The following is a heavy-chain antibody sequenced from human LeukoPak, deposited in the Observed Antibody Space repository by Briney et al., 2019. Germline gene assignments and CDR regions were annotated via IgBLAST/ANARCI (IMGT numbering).Heavy chain of an antibody. V-gene: IGHV3-15*01. Sequence: GGSLRFSCAASGFPLSNAWMHWVRQAPGKGLEWVGRIKRKSDGGTTDYAAPVKGRFTISRDDSKNTLYLQMNSLRAEDTAVYYCAKDRGSSGFNWFDPWGQGTLVTVSS. CDR1: GFPLSNAW. CDR2: IKRKSDGGTT. J-gene: IGHJ5*02. D-gene: IGHD6-19*01. CDR3: AKDRGSSGFNWFDP.